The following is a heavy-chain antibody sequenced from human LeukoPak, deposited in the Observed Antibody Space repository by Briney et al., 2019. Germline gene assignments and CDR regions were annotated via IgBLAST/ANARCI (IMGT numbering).Heavy chain of an antibody. Sequence: GASVKVSCTASGYTFTGYYMHWVRQAPGQGLEWMGWINPNSGGTNYAQKFQGRVTMTRDTSISTAYMELSRLRSDDTAVYYCARDRIAAAGNYYYYGMDVWGQGTTVTVSS. D-gene: IGHD6-13*01. J-gene: IGHJ6*02. CDR2: INPNSGGT. CDR1: GYTFTGYY. CDR3: ARDRIAAAGNYYYYGMDV. V-gene: IGHV1-2*02.